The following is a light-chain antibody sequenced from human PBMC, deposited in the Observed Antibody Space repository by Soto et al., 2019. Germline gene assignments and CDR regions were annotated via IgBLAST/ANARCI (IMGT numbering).Light chain of an antibody. CDR3: VLFMSSGISV. Sequence: QAVVTQEPSLSVSPGGTVTLTCGLSSGSVSTSHHASWYQQTPGQTPRTLIYNTDTRSSGVPERFSASILGNKAALTITGAQADDECDYYCVLFMSSGISVFGGGTQLTVL. V-gene: IGLV8-61*01. J-gene: IGLJ3*02. CDR2: NTD. CDR1: SGSVSTSHH.